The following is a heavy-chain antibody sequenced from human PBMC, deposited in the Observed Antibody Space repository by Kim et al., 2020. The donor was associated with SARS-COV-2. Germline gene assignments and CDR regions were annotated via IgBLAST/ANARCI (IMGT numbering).Heavy chain of an antibody. CDR2: ISVGDIG. V-gene: IGHV3-23*01. CDR1: GFTFGNYA. J-gene: IGHJ4*01. CDR3: VRGLVGYSNVWADYFDF. Sequence: GGSLRLSCAASGFTFGNYAMGWVRQPPGKGLEWVSFISVGDIGYYADSVKGRFSVSRDTSQNTVYLQMNSLSADDTAIYYCVRGLVGYSNVWADYFDFWG. D-gene: IGHD5-12*01.